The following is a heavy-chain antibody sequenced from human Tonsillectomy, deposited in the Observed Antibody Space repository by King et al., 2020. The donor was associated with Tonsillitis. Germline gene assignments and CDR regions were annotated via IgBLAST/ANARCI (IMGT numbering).Heavy chain of an antibody. Sequence: VQLVESGGGVVQPGRSLRLSCAASGFTFSSYAMHWVRQAPGKGLEWVAVISYDGSNKYYADSVKGRFTISRDNSKNTLYLQMNSLRAEVTAVYYCARATYCGGDCRMATQGADYWGQGTLVTVSS. J-gene: IGHJ4*02. CDR3: ARATYCGGDCRMATQGADY. CDR1: GFTFSSYA. V-gene: IGHV3-30*04. D-gene: IGHD2-21*02. CDR2: ISYDGSNK.